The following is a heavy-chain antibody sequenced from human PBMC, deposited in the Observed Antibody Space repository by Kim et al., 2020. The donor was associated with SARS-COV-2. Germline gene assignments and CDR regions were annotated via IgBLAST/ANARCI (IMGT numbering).Heavy chain of an antibody. J-gene: IGHJ6*02. CDR2: N. D-gene: IGHD6-13*01. V-gene: IGHV4-59*01. CDR3: ASLAAGYGMHV. Sequence: NNYNPTLQSRVNIAIDTSKTQFSLKRNSVTAADTAVYYCASLAAGYGMHVWGQGTTVTVSS.